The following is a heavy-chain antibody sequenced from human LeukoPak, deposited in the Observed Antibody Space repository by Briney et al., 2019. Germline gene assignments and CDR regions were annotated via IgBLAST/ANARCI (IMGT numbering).Heavy chain of an antibody. CDR3: AKRRYFDWGYFDY. CDR1: GFTFSSYA. V-gene: IGHV3-23*01. J-gene: IGHJ4*02. Sequence: PGGSLRLSCAASGFTFSSYAISRVRQAPGKGLEWVSPFSGSGGSTNYADSVKGRFTISRDNSKNTLYLQMNSLRAEDTAVYYCAKRRYFDWGYFDYWGQGTLVTVSS. D-gene: IGHD3-9*01. CDR2: FSGSGGST.